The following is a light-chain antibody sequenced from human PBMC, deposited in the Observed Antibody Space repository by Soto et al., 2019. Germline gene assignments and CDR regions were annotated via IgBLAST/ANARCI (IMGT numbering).Light chain of an antibody. CDR2: DVS. Sequence: QSALTQRASVSWSPGQSITISCTGTSSDVGGYNYVSWYQQHPGKAPKLMIYDVSNRPSGVSNRFSGSKSGNTASLTISGLQAEDEADYYCSSYTSSSTYVFGTGTKLTVL. V-gene: IGLV2-14*01. J-gene: IGLJ1*01. CDR3: SSYTSSSTYV. CDR1: SSDVGGYNY.